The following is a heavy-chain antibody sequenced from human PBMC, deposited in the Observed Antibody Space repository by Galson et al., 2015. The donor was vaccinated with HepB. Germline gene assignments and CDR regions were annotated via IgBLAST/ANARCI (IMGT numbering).Heavy chain of an antibody. CDR1: GFTFSSYA. V-gene: IGHV3-30-3*01. CDR2: ISYDGSNE. J-gene: IGHJ4*02. CDR3: ARLANGY. Sequence: SLRLSCAASGFTFSSYAMHWVRQAPVKGLEWVAVISYDGSNEYYADSVKGRFTISRDNSKNTLYLQMNSLRAEDTAVYYCARLANGYWGQGTLVTVSS.